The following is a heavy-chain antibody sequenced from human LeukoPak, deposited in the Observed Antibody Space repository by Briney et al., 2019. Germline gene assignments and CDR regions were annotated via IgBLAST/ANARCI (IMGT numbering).Heavy chain of an antibody. D-gene: IGHD5-24*01. V-gene: IGHV5-51*01. CDR3: ARRLEGRRGSQPYWYFDL. CDR2: IYPSDSDT. CDR1: GYPFTTYW. Sequence: GESLKISCKSSGYPFTTYWIAWVRQMPGKGLEWMGIIYPSDSDTRYSPSFRGKVTISADKSVSTAYLQWSSLKASDTAMYYCARRLEGRRGSQPYWYFDLWGRGTLVTVSS. J-gene: IGHJ2*01.